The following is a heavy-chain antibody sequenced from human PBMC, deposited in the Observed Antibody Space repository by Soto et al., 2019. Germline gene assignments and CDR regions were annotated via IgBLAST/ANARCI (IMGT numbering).Heavy chain of an antibody. J-gene: IGHJ4*02. CDR1: GFTFSSYS. D-gene: IGHD5-18*01. Sequence: EVQLVESGGGFVQPGGSLRLSCAASGFTFSSYSMNWVRQAPGKGLEWVSYITSSSRTIYYADSVKGRFTISRDNAKNSPYLQMNSLRDEDTAVYYCACGYSYGYSLDYWGQGTLVTVSS. CDR3: ACGYSYGYSLDY. V-gene: IGHV3-48*02. CDR2: ITSSSRTI.